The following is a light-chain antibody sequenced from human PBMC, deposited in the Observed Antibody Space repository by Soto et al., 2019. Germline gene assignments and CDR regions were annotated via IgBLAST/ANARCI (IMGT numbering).Light chain of an antibody. J-gene: IGKJ3*01. CDR2: AAS. Sequence: DIQMTQSQSSLSASVGDRVTITCRASQDISYYLAWYQQKPGKAPKLLIYAASTVQSGVPSRFSGSVSGTTFTLAISSLQPEDVATYYCQKYDSAPPFTFGPGTKVDLK. V-gene: IGKV1-27*01. CDR1: QDISYY. CDR3: QKYDSAPPFT.